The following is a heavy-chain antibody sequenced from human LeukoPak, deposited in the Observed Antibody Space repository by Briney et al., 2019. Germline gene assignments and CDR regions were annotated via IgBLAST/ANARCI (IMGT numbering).Heavy chain of an antibody. V-gene: IGHV3-30*04. CDR2: ISYDGSNK. D-gene: IGHD4-17*01. J-gene: IGHJ4*02. CDR3: ARNYGDSHYFDY. Sequence: GGSLRLSCAASGFTFSSYAMHWVRQAPGKGLEWVAVISYDGSNKYYADSVKGRFTISRDNSKNMLYLQMNSLRAEDTAVYYCARNYGDSHYFDYWGQGTLVTVSS. CDR1: GFTFSSYA.